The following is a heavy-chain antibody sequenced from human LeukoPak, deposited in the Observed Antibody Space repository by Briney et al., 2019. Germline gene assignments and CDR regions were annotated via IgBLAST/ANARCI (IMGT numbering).Heavy chain of an antibody. CDR2: ISWNSGSI. CDR3: AKDLLMRGLITTFDY. D-gene: IGHD3-10*01. CDR1: GFTFDDYA. V-gene: IGHV3-9*01. J-gene: IGHJ4*02. Sequence: GGSLRLSCVASGFTFDDYAMHWVRQAPGKGLEWVSGISWNSGSIGYADSVKGRFTISRDNAKNSLYLQMNSLIPEDTAFYYCAKDLLMRGLITTFDYWGQGTLVTVSS.